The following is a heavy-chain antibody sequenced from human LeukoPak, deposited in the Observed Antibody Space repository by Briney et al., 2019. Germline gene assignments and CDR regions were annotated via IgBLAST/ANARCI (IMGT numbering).Heavy chain of an antibody. D-gene: IGHD3-16*01. V-gene: IGHV3-23*01. CDR1: GFSFSSYA. CDR3: AKASWVSRADAVL. Sequence: GGSLTLSCAASGFSFSSYAMSWVRQAPARGLEWVSRLRGGGETFYIDSVKSRCTLSRDESRIQVYLQLDNLRVEYTAVYFCAKASWVSRADAVLWGQGTLVTVSS. CDR2: LRGGGET. J-gene: IGHJ4*02.